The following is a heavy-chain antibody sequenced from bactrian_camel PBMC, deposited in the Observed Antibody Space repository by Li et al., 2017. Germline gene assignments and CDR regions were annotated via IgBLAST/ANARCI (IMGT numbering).Heavy chain of an antibody. CDR3: AARGPYCYTKLSVRDFTY. V-gene: IGHV3S1*01. J-gene: IGHJ6*01. CDR1: GLTDGYRFDSR. D-gene: IGHD2*01. Sequence: HVQLVESGGGSVQVGGSLTLSCVASGLTDGYRFDSRCLGWYRQAPGQAREGVALVYTGGDDTFYADSVEGRFTISQDSAKNTVYLQMNSLKPEDTAMYYCAARGPYCYTKLSVRDFTYWGQGTQVTVS. CDR2: VYTGGDDT.